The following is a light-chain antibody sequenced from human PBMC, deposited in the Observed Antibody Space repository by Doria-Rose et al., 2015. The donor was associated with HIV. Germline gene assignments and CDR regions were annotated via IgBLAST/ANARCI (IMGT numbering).Light chain of an antibody. CDR3: CSYAGSSTPYV. V-gene: IGLV2-23*02. CDR1: SSDVGGYNY. CDR2: DVS. Sequence: ALTQPASVSGSPGQSITISCTGTSSDVGGYNYVSWYQQHPGKAPKVMIYDVSKRPSGVSNRFSGSKSGNAASLTISGLQAEDGADYYCCSYAGSSTPYVFGSGTKVTVL. J-gene: IGLJ1*01.